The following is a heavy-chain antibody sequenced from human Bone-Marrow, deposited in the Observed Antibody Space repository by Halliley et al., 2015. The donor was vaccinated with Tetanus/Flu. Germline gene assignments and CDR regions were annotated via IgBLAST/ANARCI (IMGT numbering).Heavy chain of an antibody. V-gene: IGHV4-34*01. J-gene: IGHJ4*02. CDR2: INRGGDP. D-gene: IGHD4-17*01. CDR3: AREDVNGDASEGSFDS. Sequence: EINRGGDPNYNPSLESRIPMSGDMSKGQFSLKLNSMTAADTAVYYCAREDVNGDASEGSFDSWGPGILVIVSS.